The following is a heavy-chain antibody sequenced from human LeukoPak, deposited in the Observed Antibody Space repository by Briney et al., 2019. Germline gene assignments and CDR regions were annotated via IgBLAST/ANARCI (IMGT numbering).Heavy chain of an antibody. D-gene: IGHD4-23*01. V-gene: IGHV4-4*07. J-gene: IGHJ3*02. CDR1: GGSISSYY. CDR2: IYTSGST. CDR3: ARSTTVVTSGAFDI. Sequence: SETLSLTCTVSGGSISSYYWSWIRQPAEKGLDWIGRIYTSGSTNYNPSLKSRVTMSVDTSKNQFSLKLSSVTAADTAVYYCARSTTVVTSGAFDIWGQGTMVTVSS.